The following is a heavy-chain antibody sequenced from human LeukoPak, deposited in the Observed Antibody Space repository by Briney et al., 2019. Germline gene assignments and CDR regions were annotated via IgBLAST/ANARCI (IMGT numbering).Heavy chain of an antibody. CDR1: GGSISSYY. Sequence: SETLSLTCTVSGGSISSYYWSWIRQPAGKGLKWIGYIYYSGSTNYNPSLKSRVTISVDTSKNQFSLKLSSVTAADTAVYYCARAAGVYSELDYWGQGTLVTVSS. CDR3: ARAAGVYSELDY. J-gene: IGHJ4*02. V-gene: IGHV4-59*01. CDR2: IYYSGST. D-gene: IGHD1-14*01.